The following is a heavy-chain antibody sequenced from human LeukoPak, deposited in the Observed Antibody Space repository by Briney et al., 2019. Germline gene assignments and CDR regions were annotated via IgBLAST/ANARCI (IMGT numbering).Heavy chain of an antibody. D-gene: IGHD3/OR15-3a*01. V-gene: IGHV3-11*01. Sequence: GGSLKLSCAASGFTLSDYYMSWVRQAPGKGLGWVSYSSSSGSTMYYADSVKGRFAISRDNAKNSLYLQMNSLRDEDTAVYYCARRRDFIDYWGQGTLVTVSS. CDR3: ARRRDFIDY. CDR2: SSSSGSTM. J-gene: IGHJ4*02. CDR1: GFTLSDYY.